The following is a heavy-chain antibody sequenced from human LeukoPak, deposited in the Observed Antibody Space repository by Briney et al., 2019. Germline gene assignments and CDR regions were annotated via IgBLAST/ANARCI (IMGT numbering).Heavy chain of an antibody. CDR2: INHSGST. V-gene: IGHV4-34*01. D-gene: IGHD6-13*01. CDR3: ARGAAAGKFDY. Sequence: SETLSLTCAVYGGSFSGYYWSWIRQPPGKGLEWIGEINHSGSTNYNPSLKSRVTISVDTSKNQFSLKLSSVTAADTAVYYCARGAAAGKFDYWGQGTLVTLSS. J-gene: IGHJ4*02. CDR1: GGSFSGYY.